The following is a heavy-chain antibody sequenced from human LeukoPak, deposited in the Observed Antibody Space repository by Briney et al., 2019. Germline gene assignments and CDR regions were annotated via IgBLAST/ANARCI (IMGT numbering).Heavy chain of an antibody. V-gene: IGHV4-38-2*01. CDR3: ARRIVVVPDAIRVGDAFDV. Sequence: SETLSLTCVVSGYSISNGYYWGWIRQPPGKGLERIGSIYHSGSSYYNPSLKSRVTISVDTSKNQFSLKLSSVTAADTAVYYCARRIVVVPDAIRVGDAFDVWGQGTKVTVSP. J-gene: IGHJ3*01. CDR2: IYHSGSS. D-gene: IGHD2-2*02. CDR1: GYSISNGYY.